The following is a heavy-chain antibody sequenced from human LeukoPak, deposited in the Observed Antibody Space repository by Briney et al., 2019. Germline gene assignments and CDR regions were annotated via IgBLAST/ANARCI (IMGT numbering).Heavy chain of an antibody. Sequence: SETLSLTCTVSGGSISSSSYYWGWIRQPPGKGLEWIGSIYYSGSTYYNPSPKSRVTISVDTSKNQFSLKLSSVTAADTAVYYCARHYYDSSGYTTWGQGTLVTVSS. CDR3: ARHYYDSSGYTT. CDR2: IYYSGST. D-gene: IGHD3-22*01. V-gene: IGHV4-39*01. CDR1: GGSISSSSYY. J-gene: IGHJ5*02.